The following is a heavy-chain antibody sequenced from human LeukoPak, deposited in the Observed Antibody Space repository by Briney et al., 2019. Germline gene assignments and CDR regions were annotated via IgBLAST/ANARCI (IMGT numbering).Heavy chain of an antibody. V-gene: IGHV3-30-3*01. D-gene: IGHD5-18*01. CDR3: ARDPANTWLQLWLED. J-gene: IGHJ4*02. CDR2: ISYDGSNK. CDR1: GFTFSSYA. Sequence: GGSLRLSCAASGFTFSSYAMHWVRQAPGKGLEWVAVISYDGSNKYYADSVKGRFTISRDNSKNTLYLQMNSLRAEDTAVYYCARDPANTWLQLWLEDWGQGTLVTVSS.